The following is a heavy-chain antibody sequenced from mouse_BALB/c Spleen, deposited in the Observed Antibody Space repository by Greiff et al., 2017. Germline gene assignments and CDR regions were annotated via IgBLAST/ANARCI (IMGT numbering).Heavy chain of an antibody. D-gene: IGHD1-1*01. CDR2: IWAGGST. V-gene: IGHV2-9*02. CDR1: GFSLTSYG. Sequence: VQLVESGPGLVAPSQSLSITCTVSGFSLTSYGVHWVRQPPGKGLEWLGVIWAGGSTNYNSALMSRLSISKDNSKSQVFLKMNSLQTDDTAMYYCARDSYYGSSYGAYWGQGTLVTVSA. J-gene: IGHJ3*01. CDR3: ARDSYYGSSYGAY.